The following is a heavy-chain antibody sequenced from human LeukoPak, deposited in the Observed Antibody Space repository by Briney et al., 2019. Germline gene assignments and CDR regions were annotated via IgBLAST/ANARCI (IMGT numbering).Heavy chain of an antibody. V-gene: IGHV4-34*01. J-gene: IGHJ4*02. CDR1: GWSFSGYY. CDR2: INHSGST. Sequence: LKPSETLSLTCAVYGWSFSGYYWSWIRQPPGKGLKGIGEINHSGSTNYNPSLKSRVTISVDTSKNQFSLKLSSVTAADAAVYYCASVSSSGWYRPDYWGQGTLVTVSS. CDR3: ASVSSSGWYRPDY. D-gene: IGHD6-19*01.